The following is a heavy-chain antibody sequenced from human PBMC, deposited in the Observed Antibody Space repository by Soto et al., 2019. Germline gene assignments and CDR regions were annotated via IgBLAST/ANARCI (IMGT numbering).Heavy chain of an antibody. CDR1: GGSITSDGYS. CDR2: IYQSGSA. J-gene: IGHJ6*02. V-gene: IGHV4-30-2*01. D-gene: IGHD5-18*01. CDR3: ARGSDTAAGFGMDV. Sequence: LSLTCTVSGGSITSDGYSWSWVRQPPGKGLEWISYIYQSGSAYYNPSLKGRVTTSVDKSKNQFSLKLNSLTAADTAVYYCARGSDTAAGFGMDVWGQGTTVTVSS.